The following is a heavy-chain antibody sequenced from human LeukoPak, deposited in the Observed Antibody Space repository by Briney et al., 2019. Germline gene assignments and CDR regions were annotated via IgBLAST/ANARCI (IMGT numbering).Heavy chain of an antibody. CDR1: GFTFSSYA. D-gene: IGHD3-10*01. CDR3: ANPGDGGSGSPFDY. CDR2: ISGSGGST. Sequence: GGSLRLSCAASGFTFSSYAMSWVRQAPGKGLEWVSAISGSGGSTYYADSVKGRFTISRDNSKNTLYLQMNSLRAEDTAVYYCANPGDGGSGSPFDYWGQGTLVTVSS. V-gene: IGHV3-23*01. J-gene: IGHJ4*02.